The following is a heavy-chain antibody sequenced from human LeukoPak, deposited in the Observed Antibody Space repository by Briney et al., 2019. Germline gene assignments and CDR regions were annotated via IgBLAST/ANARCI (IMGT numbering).Heavy chain of an antibody. J-gene: IGHJ5*02. CDR1: GYSISSGYY. CDR2: IYHSGST. V-gene: IGHV4-38-2*02. Sequence: PSETLSLTCTVSGYSISSGYYWGWIRPPPGKGLEWIGSIYHSGSTYYNPSLKSRVTISVDTSKNQFSLKLSSVTAADTAVYYCARAYRYDPWGQGTLVTVSS. CDR3: ARAYRYDP.